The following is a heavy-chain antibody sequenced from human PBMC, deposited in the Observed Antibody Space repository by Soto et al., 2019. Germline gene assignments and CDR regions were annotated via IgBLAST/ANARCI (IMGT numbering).Heavy chain of an antibody. CDR3: ARLTVPLDIVVLPAASFDF. D-gene: IGHD2-2*01. CDR1: GYTFTAYY. J-gene: IGHJ4*02. V-gene: IGHV1-2*02. CDR2: INPNSGGT. Sequence: GASGKVSCKASGYTFTAYYIHWVRQAPGQGLEWMGWINPNSGGTNYAQKFQGRVAMTRDTSISTAYMELSRLRSDDTAVYYCARLTVPLDIVVLPAASFDFWGQGALVTVLL.